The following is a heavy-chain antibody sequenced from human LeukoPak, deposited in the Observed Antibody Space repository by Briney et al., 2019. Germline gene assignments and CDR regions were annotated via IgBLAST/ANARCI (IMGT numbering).Heavy chain of an antibody. CDR1: GFTSDDYA. D-gene: IGHD5-12*01. J-gene: IGHJ6*02. V-gene: IGHV3-9*02. Sequence: GGSLRLSCAASGFTSDDYAMHWVRQAPGKGLEWVSGISWNSGSIGYADSVKGRFTISRDNAKNSLYLQMNSLRAEDTALYYCAKDVGGGYSGYDFQSGMDVWGQGATVTVSS. CDR3: AKDVGGGYSGYDFQSGMDV. CDR2: ISWNSGSI.